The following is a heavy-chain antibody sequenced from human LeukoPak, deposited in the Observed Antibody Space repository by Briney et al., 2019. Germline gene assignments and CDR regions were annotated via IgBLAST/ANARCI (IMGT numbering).Heavy chain of an antibody. CDR2: ISGSGGST. CDR1: GFTFSSYA. V-gene: IGHV3-23*01. CDR3: AKCVTTMVRGDFYGMDV. D-gene: IGHD3-10*01. J-gene: IGHJ6*02. Sequence: PAGGSLRLSCAASGFTFSSYAMSWVRQAPGKGLEWVSAISGSGGSTYYADSVKGRFTISRDNSKNTLYLQMNSLRAEDTAVYYCAKCVTTMVRGDFYGMDVWGQGTTVTVSS.